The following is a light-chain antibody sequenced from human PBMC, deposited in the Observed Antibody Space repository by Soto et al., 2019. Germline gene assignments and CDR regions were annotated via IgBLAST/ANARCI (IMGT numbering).Light chain of an antibody. J-gene: IGKJ1*01. CDR1: QSVSSY. CDR3: PQRSKWPPWT. Sequence: EIVLTQSPATLSLSPGERATLSCRASQSVSSYLAWYQQKPGQAPRLLIYDASNRATGIPARFSGSGSGTDFTLTISSLEPEDFAVYYCPQRSKWPPWTFGQGTKVEIK. V-gene: IGKV3-11*01. CDR2: DAS.